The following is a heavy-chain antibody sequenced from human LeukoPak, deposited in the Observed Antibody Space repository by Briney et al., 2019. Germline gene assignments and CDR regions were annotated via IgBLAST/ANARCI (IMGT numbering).Heavy chain of an antibody. D-gene: IGHD6-19*01. CDR2: IYTSGST. CDR3: ARDKGYSSGWSFDI. V-gene: IGHV4-4*07. J-gene: IGHJ3*02. Sequence: SETLSLTCSVCGGSISSYYWSWIREPAGKGLEWIGRIYTSGSTNYNPSLKSRVTMSVDTSKNQFSLKLSSVTAADTAVYYCARDKGYSSGWSFDIWGQGTMVTVSS. CDR1: GGSISSYY.